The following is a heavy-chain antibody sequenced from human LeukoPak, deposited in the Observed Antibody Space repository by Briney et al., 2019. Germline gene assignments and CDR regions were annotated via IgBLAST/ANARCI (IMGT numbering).Heavy chain of an antibody. CDR2: IIPIFGIA. CDR3: ASSDLGYCSGGSCQTFDY. Sequence: SVKVSCKASGGTFNSYAISWVRQAPGQGLEWMGRIIPIFGIANYAQKFQGRVTITADKSTSTAYMELSSLRSEDTAVYYCASSDLGYCSGGSCQTFDYWGQGTLVTVSS. V-gene: IGHV1-69*04. CDR1: GGTFNSYA. J-gene: IGHJ4*02. D-gene: IGHD2-15*01.